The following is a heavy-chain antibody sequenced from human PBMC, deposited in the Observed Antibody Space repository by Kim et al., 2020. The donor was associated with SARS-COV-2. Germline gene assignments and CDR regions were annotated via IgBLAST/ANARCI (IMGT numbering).Heavy chain of an antibody. CDR2: T. CDR3: AYRGYSYGADY. V-gene: IGHV3-23*01. J-gene: IGHJ4*02. Sequence: TYYAGSVKGRFNSSRDNSKNPLYLQMNSLRAEDTAVYYCAYRGYSYGADYWGQGTLVTVYS. D-gene: IGHD5-18*01.